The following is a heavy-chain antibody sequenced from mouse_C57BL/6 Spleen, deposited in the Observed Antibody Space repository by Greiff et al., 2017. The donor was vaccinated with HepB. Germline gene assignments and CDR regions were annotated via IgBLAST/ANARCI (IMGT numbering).Heavy chain of an antibody. CDR1: GYTFTSYW. CDR3: ARVARFWYFDV. CDR2: IDPSDSET. J-gene: IGHJ1*03. Sequence: VKLQQPGAELVRPGSSVKLSCKASGYTFTSYWMHWVKQRPIQGLEWIGNIDPSDSETHYNQKFKDKATLTVDKSSSTAYMQLSSLTSEDSAVYYCARVARFWYFDVWGTGTTVTVSS. V-gene: IGHV1-52*01.